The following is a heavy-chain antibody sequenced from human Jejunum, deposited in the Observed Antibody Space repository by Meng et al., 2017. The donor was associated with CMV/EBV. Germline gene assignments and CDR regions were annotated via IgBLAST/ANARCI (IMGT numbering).Heavy chain of an antibody. CDR3: ARMTYSSSPVD. J-gene: IGHJ4*02. Sequence: LQPQESGPGLVKPSETLSLTCIVSGDSISGSTYYWGWIRQPPGKGLEWIGNIYYSGSTYYAPSLKSRVSISVDTSTNQFSLRLSSMTAADTAVYYCARMTYSSSPVDWGQGTLVTVSS. CDR2: IYYSGST. V-gene: IGHV4-39*07. CDR1: GDSISGSTYY. D-gene: IGHD6-6*01.